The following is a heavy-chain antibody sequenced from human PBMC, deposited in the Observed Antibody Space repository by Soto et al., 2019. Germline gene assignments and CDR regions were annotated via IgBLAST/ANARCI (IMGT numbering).Heavy chain of an antibody. D-gene: IGHD5-12*01. Sequence: SETLSLTCTVSGGSISSGGYYWSWIRQHPGKGLEWIAYIDYSGSTYYNPSLKSRVTISVDTSKNQFSLKLSSVIAADTAVYYCARRIVATIYYFDYWGQGTLVT. V-gene: IGHV4-31*02. J-gene: IGHJ4*02. CDR3: ARRIVATIYYFDY. CDR1: GGSISSGGYY. CDR2: IDYSGST.